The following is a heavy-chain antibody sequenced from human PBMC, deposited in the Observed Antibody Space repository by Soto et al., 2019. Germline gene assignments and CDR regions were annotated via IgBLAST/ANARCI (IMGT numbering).Heavy chain of an antibody. D-gene: IGHD3-3*01. J-gene: IGHJ5*02. CDR1: GGSISSSSYY. Sequence: QLQLQESGPGLVKPSETLSLTYTVSGGSISSSSYYWGWIRQPPGKGLEWIGSIYYSGSTYYNPSLKSRVTISVDTSKNQFSLKLSSVTAADTAVYYCARLRSKNWFDPWGQGTLVTVSS. CDR2: IYYSGST. V-gene: IGHV4-39*01. CDR3: ARLRSKNWFDP.